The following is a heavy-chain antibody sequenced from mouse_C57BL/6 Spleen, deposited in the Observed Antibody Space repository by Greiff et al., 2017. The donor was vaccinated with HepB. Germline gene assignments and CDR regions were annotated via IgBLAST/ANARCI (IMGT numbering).Heavy chain of an antibody. CDR3: AREGYYYGSSYVGFDY. CDR2: INPSNGGT. D-gene: IGHD1-1*01. V-gene: IGHV1-53*01. CDR1: GYTFTSYW. J-gene: IGHJ2*01. Sequence: QVQLQQPGTELVKPGASVKLSCKASGYTFTSYWMHWVKQRPGQGLEWIGNINPSNGGTNYNEKFKSKATLTVDKSSSTAYMQLSSLTSEDSAVYYCAREGYYYGSSYVGFDYWGQGTTLTVSS.